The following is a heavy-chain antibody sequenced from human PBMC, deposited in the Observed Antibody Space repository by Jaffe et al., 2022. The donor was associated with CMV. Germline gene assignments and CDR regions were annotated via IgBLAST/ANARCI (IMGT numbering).Heavy chain of an antibody. CDR3: ASDFWSGYHNVYNWFDP. CDR1: GGSISSSSYY. D-gene: IGHD3-3*01. CDR2: IYYSGST. V-gene: IGHV4-39*01. Sequence: QLQLQESGPGLVKPSETLSLTCTVSGGSISSSSYYWGWIRQPPGKGLEWIGSIYYSGSTYYNPSLKSRVTISVDTSKNQFSLKLSSVTAADTAVYYCASDFWSGYHNVYNWFDPWGQGTLVTVSS. J-gene: IGHJ5*02.